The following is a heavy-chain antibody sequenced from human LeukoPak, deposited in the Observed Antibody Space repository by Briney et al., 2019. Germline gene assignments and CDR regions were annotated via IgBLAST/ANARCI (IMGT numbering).Heavy chain of an antibody. V-gene: IGHV3-30*18. J-gene: IGHJ4*02. D-gene: IGHD4-17*01. CDR1: GFIFSTYG. CDR3: AKVDSSDYGDLRIPADY. CDR2: ISYDGSNK. Sequence: GRSLSLSYAASGFIFSTYGMHWVRQAPGKGLEWVAFISYDGSNKYYADSVKGRFTISRDKSKNTLYLQMNSLRVEVTAVYYCAKVDSSDYGDLRIPADYWGQGTLVIVSS.